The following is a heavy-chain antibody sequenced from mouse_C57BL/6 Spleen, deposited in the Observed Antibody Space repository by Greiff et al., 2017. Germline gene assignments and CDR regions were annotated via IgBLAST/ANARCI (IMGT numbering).Heavy chain of an antibody. CDR3: ASHYYGSSYSSMDY. CDR2: FYPGDGDT. J-gene: IGHJ4*01. Sequence: QVQLQQSGPELVKPGASVKISCKASGYAFSSSWMNWVKQRPGKGLEWIGRFYPGDGDTNYNGKFKGKATLTADKSSSTAYMQLSSLTSEDSAVYFCASHYYGSSYSSMDYWGQGTSVTVSS. D-gene: IGHD1-1*01. CDR1: GYAFSSSW. V-gene: IGHV1-82*01.